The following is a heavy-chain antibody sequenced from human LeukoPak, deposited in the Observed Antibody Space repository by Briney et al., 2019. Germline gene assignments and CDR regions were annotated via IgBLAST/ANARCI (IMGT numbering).Heavy chain of an antibody. J-gene: IGHJ4*02. CDR1: GFTFSNAW. Sequence: PGGSLRLSCAASGFTFSNAWMSWVRQAPGKGLEWVGRIKSKTDGGTTDYAAPVKGRFTISRDDSKNTLYLQMNSLKTEDTAVYYCTTDSQTTDYDILTGYGYFDYWGQGTLVTVSS. CDR2: IKSKTDGGTT. CDR3: TTDSQTTDYDILTGYGYFDY. D-gene: IGHD3-9*01. V-gene: IGHV3-15*01.